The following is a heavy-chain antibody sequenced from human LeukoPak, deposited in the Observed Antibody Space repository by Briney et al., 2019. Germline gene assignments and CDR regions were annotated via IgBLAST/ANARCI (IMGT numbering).Heavy chain of an antibody. D-gene: IGHD3-10*01. J-gene: IGHJ6*04. CDR2: ISSSSSYI. V-gene: IGHV3-21*01. CDR3: ARDRRACYGSGSYRYYYGMDV. Sequence: GGSLRLSCAASGFTFSSYSMNWVRQAPGKGLEWVSSISSSSSYIYYADSVKGRFTISRDNAKNSLYLQMNSLRAEDTAVYYCARDRRACYGSGSYRYYYGMDVWGKGTTVTVSS. CDR1: GFTFSSYS.